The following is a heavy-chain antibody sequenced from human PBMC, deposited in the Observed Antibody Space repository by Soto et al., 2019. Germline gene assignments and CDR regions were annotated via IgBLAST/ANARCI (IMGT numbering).Heavy chain of an antibody. J-gene: IGHJ4*02. D-gene: IGHD6-6*01. CDR3: ARGLASGDY. V-gene: IGHV1-46*01. Sequence: MRSVRQAPGQGLEWMGIVNPNGGSTNYAQNFKGRITISRDTSTSTVYMDLSSLRSEDTAVYYCARGLASGDYWGQGTLVTVSS. CDR2: VNPNGGST.